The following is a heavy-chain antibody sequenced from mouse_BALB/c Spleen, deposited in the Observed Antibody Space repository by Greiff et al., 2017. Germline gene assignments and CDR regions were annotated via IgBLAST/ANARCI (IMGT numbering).Heavy chain of an antibody. J-gene: IGHJ1*01. D-gene: IGHD2-2*01. Sequence: QVQLQQSGPGLVQPSQSLSITCTVSGFSLTSYGVHWVRQPPGKGLEWLGVIWAGGSTNYNSALMSRLSISKDNSKSQVFLKMNSLQTDDTAMYYCARGRGYDVWYFDVWGAGTTVTVSS. CDR2: IWAGGST. CDR3: ARGRGYDVWYFDV. CDR1: GFSLTSYG. V-gene: IGHV2-9*02.